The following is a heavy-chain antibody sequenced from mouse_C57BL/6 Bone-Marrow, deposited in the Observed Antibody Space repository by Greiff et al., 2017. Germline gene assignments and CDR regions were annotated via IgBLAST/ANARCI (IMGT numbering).Heavy chain of an antibody. J-gene: IGHJ2*01. V-gene: IGHV10-1*01. CDR2: IRSKSNNYAT. CDR1: GFSFNTYA. CDR3: VRQDYGHFDY. D-gene: IGHD1-1*01. Sequence: EVQGVESGGGLVQPKGSLKLSCAASGFSFNTYAMNWVRQAPGKGLEWVARIRSKSNNYATYYADSVKDRFTISRDDSESMLYLQMNNLKTEDTAMYYCVRQDYGHFDYWGQGTTLTVSS.